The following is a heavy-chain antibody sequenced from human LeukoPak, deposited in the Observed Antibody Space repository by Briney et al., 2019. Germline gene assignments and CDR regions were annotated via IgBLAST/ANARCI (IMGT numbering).Heavy chain of an antibody. Sequence: GGSLRLSCAASGFTFSSYAMNWVHQAPGKGLEWVSGISNGGSTYYADSVKGRFTISRDYFQNTLYLQMNSLRAEDTAVYYCAKETSSSFDYWGQGTLVTVSS. CDR1: GFTFSSYA. V-gene: IGHV3-23*01. J-gene: IGHJ4*02. CDR3: AKETSSSFDY. D-gene: IGHD6-6*01. CDR2: ISNGGST.